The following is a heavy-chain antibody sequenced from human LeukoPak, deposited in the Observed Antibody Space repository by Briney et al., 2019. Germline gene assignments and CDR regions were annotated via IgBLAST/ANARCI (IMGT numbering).Heavy chain of an antibody. J-gene: IGHJ4*02. V-gene: IGHV3-23*01. CDR2: ISGSGGST. CDR1: GFTFSSYA. Sequence: GGSLRLSCAASGFTFSSYAMSWVRQAPGKGLEWVSAISGSGGSTYYADSVKGRFTISRDNSKNTLYLQMNSLRAEDTAVYYCARKYCSSTSCLFDYWGQGTLVTVSS. CDR3: ARKYCSSTSCLFDY. D-gene: IGHD2-2*01.